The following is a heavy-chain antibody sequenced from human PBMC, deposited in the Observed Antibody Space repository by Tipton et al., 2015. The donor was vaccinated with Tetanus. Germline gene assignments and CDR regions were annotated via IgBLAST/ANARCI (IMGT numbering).Heavy chain of an antibody. J-gene: IGHJ4*02. V-gene: IGHV4-4*07. CDR1: RGPISSYY. D-gene: IGHD3-10*01. Sequence: GLVKPSETLSLTCTVSRGPISSYYWSWIRQPAGKGLESIGHISNGNTDYSPSLKSRVTLSVDTSKNQFSLRLSSVTAADTAVYFCARHPPPYYYGSGSYLDYWGQGTPVTVSS. CDR3: ARHPPPYYYGSGSYLDY. CDR2: ISNGNT.